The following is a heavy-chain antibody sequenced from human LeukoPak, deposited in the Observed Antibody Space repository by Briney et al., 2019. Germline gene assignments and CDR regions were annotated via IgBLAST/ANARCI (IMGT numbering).Heavy chain of an antibody. CDR3: ARDRADGYNYGDYFDN. J-gene: IGHJ4*02. CDR1: GFTLRNYA. CDR2: IYGSSRT. V-gene: IGHV3-66*01. Sequence: GGSLRLSCAASGFTLRNYAMSWVRQAPGKGLEWVAVIYGSSRTYYADSVKGRFTISRDNSKNTVYLQMDSLRAEDTAVYYCARDRADGYNYGDYFDNWGQGTLVTVSS. D-gene: IGHD5-18*01.